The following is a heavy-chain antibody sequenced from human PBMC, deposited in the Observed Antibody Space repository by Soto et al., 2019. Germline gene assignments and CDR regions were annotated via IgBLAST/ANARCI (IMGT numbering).Heavy chain of an antibody. D-gene: IGHD6-13*01. CDR1: GFTFSSYA. CDR3: ARGSSSWYGDAFDI. CDR2: ISGSGGST. J-gene: IGHJ3*02. V-gene: IGHV3-23*01. Sequence: EEQLLESGGGLVQPGGSLRLSCAASGFTFSSYAMSWVRQAPGKGLEWVSVISGSGGSTFYADSVKGRFTISRDNSKNTLSLQMNGLRAEDTAVYYCARGSSSWYGDAFDIWGQGTMVTVSS.